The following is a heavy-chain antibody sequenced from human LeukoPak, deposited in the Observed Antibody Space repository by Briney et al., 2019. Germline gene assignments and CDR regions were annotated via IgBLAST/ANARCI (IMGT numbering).Heavy chain of an antibody. D-gene: IGHD3-9*01. J-gene: IGHJ4*02. CDR3: ARLTYYDILTGEPADY. CDR2: INPNSGGT. CDR1: GYTFTGYY. V-gene: IGHV1-2*02. Sequence: ESSVKVSCKASGYTFTGYYMHWVRQAPGQGLEWMGWINPNSGGTNYAQKFQGRVTMTRDTSIRTAYMELSRLRSDDTAVYYCARLTYYDILTGEPADYWGQGTLVTVSS.